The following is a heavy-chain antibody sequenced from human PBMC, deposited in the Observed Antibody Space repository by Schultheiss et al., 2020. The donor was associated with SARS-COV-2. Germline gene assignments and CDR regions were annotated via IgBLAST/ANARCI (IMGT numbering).Heavy chain of an antibody. J-gene: IGHJ3*02. CDR2: ISWNSGSI. Sequence: GGSLRLSCAASGFTFDDYAMHWVRQAPGKGLEWVSGISWNSGSIGYADSVKGRFTISRDNAKNTLYLQMNSLRAEDTAVYYCANHVVPAASRAPRRAFDIWGQGTMVTVSS. V-gene: IGHV3-9*01. CDR1: GFTFDDYA. CDR3: ANHVVPAASRAPRRAFDI. D-gene: IGHD2-2*01.